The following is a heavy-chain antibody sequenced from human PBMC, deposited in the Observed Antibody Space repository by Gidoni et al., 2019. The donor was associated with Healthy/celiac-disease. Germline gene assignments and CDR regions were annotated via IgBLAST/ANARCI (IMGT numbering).Heavy chain of an antibody. Sequence: QVQLVESGGGVVQPGRSLRLSCAASGSPFSDFSIPWVRQAPGKGLEWVAIISYDGSNKNYADSVKGRCTISRDNSKNTLYLEMNSLRVEDTDVYYCARDGRFMEWWNYMDVWGQGTTVIVSS. CDR1: GSPFSDFS. V-gene: IGHV3-30-3*01. CDR3: ARDGRFMEWWNYMDV. CDR2: ISYDGSNK. J-gene: IGHJ6*03. D-gene: IGHD3-3*01.